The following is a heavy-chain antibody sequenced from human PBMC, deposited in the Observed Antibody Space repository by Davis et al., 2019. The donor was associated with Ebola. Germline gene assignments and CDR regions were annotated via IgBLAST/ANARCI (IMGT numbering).Heavy chain of an antibody. D-gene: IGHD2/OR15-2a*01. V-gene: IGHV4-61*08. CDR3: AKDNRNIWSEV. Sequence: MPSETLSLTCTVSGGSISSSGYYWSWIRQPPGKGLEWIGYIYYSGFTNYNPSLKSRATISVDTSKNQFSLKLSSVTAADTAIYYCAKDNRNIWSEVWGQGTMVTVSS. CDR2: IYYSGFT. J-gene: IGHJ3*01. CDR1: GGSISSSGYY.